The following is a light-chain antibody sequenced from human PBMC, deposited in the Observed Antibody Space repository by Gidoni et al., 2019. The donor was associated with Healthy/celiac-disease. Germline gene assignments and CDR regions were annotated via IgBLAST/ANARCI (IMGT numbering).Light chain of an antibody. J-gene: IGKJ2*02. V-gene: IGKV4-1*01. Sequence: ATINCKSSQSVLYSSNNKNYLAWYQQKPGQPPKLLIYWASTRESGVPDRFIGSGSGTDFTLTISSLQAEDVAVYYCQQYYSTPRTFGQGTKLEIK. CDR2: WAS. CDR3: QQYYSTPRT. CDR1: QSVLYSSNNKNY.